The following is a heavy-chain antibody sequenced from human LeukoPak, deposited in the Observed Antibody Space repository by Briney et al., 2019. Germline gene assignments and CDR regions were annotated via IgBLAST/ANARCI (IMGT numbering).Heavy chain of an antibody. V-gene: IGHV4-59*11. CDR3: ARDYGGLWENYYMDV. D-gene: IGHD3-16*01. Sequence: PSETLSLTCTVSGGSISSHYWSWIRQPPGKGLEWIGYIYYSGSTNYNPSLKSRVTISVDTSRNQFSVKLSSVTAADTAVYYCARDYGGLWENYYMDVWGRGTTVTVSS. J-gene: IGHJ6*03. CDR1: GGSISSHY. CDR2: IYYSGST.